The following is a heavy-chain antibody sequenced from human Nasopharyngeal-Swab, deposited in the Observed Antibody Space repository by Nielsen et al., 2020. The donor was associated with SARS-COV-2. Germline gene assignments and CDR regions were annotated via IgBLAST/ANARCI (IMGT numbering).Heavy chain of an antibody. V-gene: IGHV3-30*18. CDR2: ISYDGSNK. CDR3: AKFPLSRYSSAVY. CDR1: GFTFSTYG. Sequence: GGPLRLSCAASGFTFSTYGMHWFRQAPGKGLEWVAVISYDGSNKYYADSVKGRFTISRDNSKNTLYLQMNSLRTEDTAVYYCAKFPLSRYSSAVYWGQGTLVTVSS. J-gene: IGHJ4*02. D-gene: IGHD6-19*01.